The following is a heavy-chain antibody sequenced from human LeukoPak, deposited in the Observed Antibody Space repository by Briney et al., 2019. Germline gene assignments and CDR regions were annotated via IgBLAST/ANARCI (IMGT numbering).Heavy chain of an antibody. V-gene: IGHV1-18*01. CDR3: ARVIAVALFDY. CDR2: ISAYNGNT. D-gene: IGHD6-19*01. Sequence: ASVTVSCTASGYTFTSYGISWVRQAPGQGLEWMGWISAYNGNTNYAQKLQGRVTMTTDTSTSTAYMELRSLRSDDTAVYYCARVIAVALFDYWGQGTLVTVSS. J-gene: IGHJ4*02. CDR1: GYTFTSYG.